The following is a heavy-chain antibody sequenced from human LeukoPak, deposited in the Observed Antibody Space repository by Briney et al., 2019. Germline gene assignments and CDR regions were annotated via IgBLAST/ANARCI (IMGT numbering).Heavy chain of an antibody. J-gene: IGHJ4*02. V-gene: IGHV3-23*01. CDR1: GFTFNSYS. CDR3: AKGSYYDSSGSFYFDY. CDR2: ISGSGDNT. D-gene: IGHD3-22*01. Sequence: GGSLRLSCTASGFTFNSYSMSWVRQAPGKGLEWVSGISGSGDNTYYADSVKGRFTISRDNSKNTLYVQVNSLGTEDTAAYYCAKGSYYDSSGSFYFDYWGQGTLVTVSS.